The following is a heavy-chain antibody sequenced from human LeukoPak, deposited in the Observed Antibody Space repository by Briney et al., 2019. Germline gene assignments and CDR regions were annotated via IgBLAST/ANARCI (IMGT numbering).Heavy chain of an antibody. V-gene: IGHV1-2*02. Sequence: ASVKVSCKASGYTFTGYYMHWVRQAPGQGLGWMGLINPNSGGTNYAQKFQGRVTMTRDTSISTAYMELSRLRSDDTAVYYCARDAPTRYCSGGSCLPHDYWGQGTLVTVSS. CDR3: ARDAPTRYCSGGSCLPHDY. D-gene: IGHD2-15*01. J-gene: IGHJ4*02. CDR1: GYTFTGYY. CDR2: INPNSGGT.